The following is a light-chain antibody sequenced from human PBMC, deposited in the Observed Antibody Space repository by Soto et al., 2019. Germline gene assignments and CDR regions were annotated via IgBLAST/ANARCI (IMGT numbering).Light chain of an antibody. CDR2: DAP. Sequence: EIVLTQSPATLSLSPGERATLSCRASLSVSSYLAWYQQKPGQAPRLLIYDAPNRATGIPARFSGSGSGTDFTLTISSLEPEDFAVYYCQQRSNWPCTFGQGTGVEIQ. CDR1: LSVSSY. CDR3: QQRSNWPCT. J-gene: IGKJ1*01. V-gene: IGKV3-11*01.